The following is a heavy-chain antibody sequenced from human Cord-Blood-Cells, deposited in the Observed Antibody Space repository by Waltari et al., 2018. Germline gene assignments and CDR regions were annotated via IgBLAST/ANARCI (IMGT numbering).Heavy chain of an antibody. Sequence: EVQLVESGGGLVQPGGSLKLSCAASVFTCRGSAMHWVRQASGKGLEWVGRIRSKANSYATAYAASVKGRFTISRDDSKNTAYLQMNSLKTEDTAVYYCTFMITFGGVIVDYWGQGTLVTVSS. V-gene: IGHV3-73*02. D-gene: IGHD3-16*02. CDR3: TFMITFGGVIVDY. CDR2: IRSKANSYAT. CDR1: VFTCRGSA. J-gene: IGHJ4*02.